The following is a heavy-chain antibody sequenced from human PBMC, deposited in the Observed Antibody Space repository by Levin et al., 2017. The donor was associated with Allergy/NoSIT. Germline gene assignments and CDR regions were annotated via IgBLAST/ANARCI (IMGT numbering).Heavy chain of an antibody. V-gene: IGHV4-31*03. J-gene: IGHJ6*04. Sequence: SQTLSLTCTVSGGSISSGGYYWSWVRQHPGKGLEWIGYIYDSGSTYSNPSLKSRITISLDTSKNHFSLNLNSVTAADTAVYYCARGPTNDISRRMDVWGKGTTVTVST. D-gene: IGHD3-9*01. CDR1: GGSISSGGYY. CDR3: ARGPTNDISRRMDV. CDR2: IYDSGST.